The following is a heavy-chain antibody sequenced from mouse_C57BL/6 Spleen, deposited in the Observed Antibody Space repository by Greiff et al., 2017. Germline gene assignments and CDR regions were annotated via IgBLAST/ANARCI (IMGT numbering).Heavy chain of an antibody. CDR2: IRLKSDNYAT. D-gene: IGHD2-4*01. V-gene: IGHV6-3*01. CDR3: AAEASDYGTGDWYFDV. CDR1: GFTFSNYW. Sequence: DVKLQESGGGLVQPGGSMKLSCVASGFTFSNYWMNWVRQSPEKGLEWVAQIRLKSDNYATHYAECVKGKFTITRDDSKSSVYLQMNNLRAEDTGIYYGAAEASDYGTGDWYFDVWGTGTTVTVSS. J-gene: IGHJ1*03.